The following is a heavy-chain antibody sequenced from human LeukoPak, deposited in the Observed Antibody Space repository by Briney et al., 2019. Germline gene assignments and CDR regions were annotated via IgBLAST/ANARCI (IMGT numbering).Heavy chain of an antibody. V-gene: IGHV4-31*03. CDR3: ARKRYDDPYFFDY. D-gene: IGHD3-16*01. Sequence: SGTLSLTCTVSGGSISSGGYYWSWIRQHPGKGLEWIGYIYYSGSTYYNPSLKSRVTISVDTSKNQFSLKLSSVTAADTAVYYCARKRYDDPYFFDYWGQGTLVTVSS. J-gene: IGHJ4*02. CDR2: IYYSGST. CDR1: GGSISSGGYY.